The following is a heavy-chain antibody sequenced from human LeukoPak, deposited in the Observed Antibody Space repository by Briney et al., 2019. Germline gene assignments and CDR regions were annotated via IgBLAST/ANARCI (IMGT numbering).Heavy chain of an antibody. CDR3: ARDTPLYSSGWYAGNWFDP. V-gene: IGHV4-39*07. CDR2: IYYSGST. J-gene: IGHJ5*02. Sequence: SETLSLTCTVSGGSINSTSYYWGWIRQPPGKGLEWIGSIYYSGSTYYNPSLKSRVTISVDTSKNQFSLKLSSVTAADTAVYYCARDTPLYSSGWYAGNWFDPWGQGTLVTVSS. CDR1: GGSINSTSYY. D-gene: IGHD6-19*01.